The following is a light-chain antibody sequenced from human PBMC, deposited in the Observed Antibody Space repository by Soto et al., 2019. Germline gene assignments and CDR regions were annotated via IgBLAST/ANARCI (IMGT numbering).Light chain of an antibody. CDR3: QQRSNWPIT. J-gene: IGKJ5*01. Sequence: EIVLTQSPATLSLSPGDRATLSCRASQSVRSDYFAWYQQKPGQPPRVILFGVSTRATAIPDRFSGSGSGTDFTLTISSLEPEDFAVYYCQQRSNWPITFGQGTRLEIK. V-gene: IGKV3D-20*02. CDR2: GVS. CDR1: QSVRSDY.